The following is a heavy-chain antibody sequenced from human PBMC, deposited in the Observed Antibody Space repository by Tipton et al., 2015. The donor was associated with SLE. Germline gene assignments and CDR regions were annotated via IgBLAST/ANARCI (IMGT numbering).Heavy chain of an antibody. D-gene: IGHD2-8*01. J-gene: IGHJ4*02. CDR3: VRHRGYFTVSDYIDY. V-gene: IGHV4-39*07. CDR2: IYYSGST. CDR1: GDSISSTGYY. Sequence: PGLVKPSETLSLTCTVSGDSISSTGYYWGWIRQPPGEGLEWIGNIYYSGSTYYNPSLKSRVTISVDTSKNQFSLKLTSVTAADTAVYYCVRHRGYFTVSDYIDYWGQGTLVTVSA.